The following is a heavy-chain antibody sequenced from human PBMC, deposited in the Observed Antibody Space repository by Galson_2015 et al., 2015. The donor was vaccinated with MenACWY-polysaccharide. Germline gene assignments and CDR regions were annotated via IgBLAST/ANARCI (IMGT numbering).Heavy chain of an antibody. CDR3: AREGSRIVFHAFDT. Sequence: SLRLSCAASGSRFSHSGMHWVRQAPGKGLEWVAVIQYDGSKIVYADSVKGRFIISRDNSKNTLFLEMNSLGAEDTAVYYCAREGSRIVFHAFDTWGQGTMVTVSS. CDR1: GSRFSHSG. D-gene: IGHD2-15*01. J-gene: IGHJ3*02. CDR2: IQYDGSKI. V-gene: IGHV3-33*01.